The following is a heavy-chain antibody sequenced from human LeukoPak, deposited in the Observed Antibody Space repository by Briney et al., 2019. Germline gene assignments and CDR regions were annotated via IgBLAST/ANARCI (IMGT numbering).Heavy chain of an antibody. V-gene: IGHV3-21*01. D-gene: IGHD3-3*01. J-gene: IGHJ4*02. CDR3: ARARRIMIFGVVTKIPDY. CDR2: ISSSSSYI. CDR1: GFTFSSYS. Sequence: GGSLRLSCAASGFTFSSYSMNWVRQAPGKGLEWVSSISSSSSYIYYADSVKGRFTISRDNAKNSLYLQMNSLRAEDTAVYYCARARRIMIFGVVTKIPDYWGQGTLVTVSS.